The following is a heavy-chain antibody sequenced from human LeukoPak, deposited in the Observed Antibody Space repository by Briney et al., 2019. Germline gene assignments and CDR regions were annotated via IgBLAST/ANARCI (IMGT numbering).Heavy chain of an antibody. CDR3: ARDLNYYDSSGFRFDY. J-gene: IGHJ4*02. V-gene: IGHV4-59*12. D-gene: IGHD3-22*01. CDR1: EFTFRSYD. Sequence: LRLSCAASEFTFRSYDMNWVRQAPGKGLEWIGSIHYSGSTYYNPSLKSRVTMSVDTSKNQFSLKLSSVTAADTPVYYCARDLNYYDSSGFRFDYWGQGTLVTVSS. CDR2: IHYSGST.